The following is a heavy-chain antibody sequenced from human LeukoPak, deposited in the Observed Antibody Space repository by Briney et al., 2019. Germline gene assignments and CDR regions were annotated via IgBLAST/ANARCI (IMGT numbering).Heavy chain of an antibody. CDR2: INHSGST. CDR1: GGSFSGYY. CDR3: ARDSGYSSSSQYNWFDP. D-gene: IGHD6-6*01. V-gene: IGHV4-34*01. Sequence: SETLSLTCAVYGGSFSGYYWSWIRQPPGKGLEWIGEINHSGSTNYNPSLKSRVTISVDTSKNQFSLKLSSVTAADTAVYYCARDSGYSSSSQYNWFDPWGQVTLVTVSS. J-gene: IGHJ5*02.